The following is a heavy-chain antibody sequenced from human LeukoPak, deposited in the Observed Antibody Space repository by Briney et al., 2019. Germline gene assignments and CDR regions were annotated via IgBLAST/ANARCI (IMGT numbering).Heavy chain of an antibody. Sequence: SETLSLTCTVSGGSISSYYWSWIRQPPGKGLEWIGYIYYSGSTNYNPSLKSRVTISVDTSKNQFSLKLSSVTAADTAVYYCASSPPTMIAPYYWGQGTLVTVSS. J-gene: IGHJ4*02. D-gene: IGHD3-22*01. CDR2: IYYSGST. CDR1: GGSISSYY. CDR3: ASSPPTMIAPYY. V-gene: IGHV4-59*08.